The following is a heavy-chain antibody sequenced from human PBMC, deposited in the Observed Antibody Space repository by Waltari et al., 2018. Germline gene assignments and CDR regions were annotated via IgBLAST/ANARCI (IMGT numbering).Heavy chain of an antibody. J-gene: IGHJ6*02. D-gene: IGHD3-22*01. CDR3: VRDFCDRTKCHGMDV. CDR1: EFTFSSYA. CDR2: ISYNERNI. V-gene: IGHV3-30*04. Sequence: QVQLVESGGGVVQPGRSPRLSCAASEFTFSSYAMHWVRQAPGKGREWVAVISYNERNIYYVDSVKGRFTISRDNSKKTLYLQMNSLRPEDTAMYYCVRDFCDRTKCHGMDVWGQGTTVTVSS.